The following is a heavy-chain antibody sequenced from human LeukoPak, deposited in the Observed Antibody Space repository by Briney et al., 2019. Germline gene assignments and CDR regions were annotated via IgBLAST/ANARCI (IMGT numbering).Heavy chain of an antibody. CDR3: AREGYSGYDFPY. Sequence: ASVKVSCKASGYTFTGYYMHWVRQAPGQGLEWMGWINPNSGGTNYAQKFQGRVTMTRDTSISTAYMELSSLRSEDTAVYYCAREGYSGYDFPYWGQGTLVTVSS. CDR1: GYTFTGYY. CDR2: INPNSGGT. V-gene: IGHV1-2*02. D-gene: IGHD5-12*01. J-gene: IGHJ4*02.